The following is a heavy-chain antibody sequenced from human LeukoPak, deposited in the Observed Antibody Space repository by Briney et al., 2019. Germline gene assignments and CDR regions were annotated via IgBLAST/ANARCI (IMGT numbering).Heavy chain of an antibody. D-gene: IGHD3-22*01. CDR1: GGSISSYC. CDR3: ARDAPISGYYDSSGSQLDY. Sequence: SETLSLTCSVSGGSISSYCWSWIRQPAGKGLEWIGRICTSGSTKYNPSLKSRVTMSVDTSKNQFSLKLSSVTAADTAVYYCARDAPISGYYDSSGSQLDYWGQGTPVTVSS. V-gene: IGHV4-4*07. J-gene: IGHJ4*02. CDR2: ICTSGST.